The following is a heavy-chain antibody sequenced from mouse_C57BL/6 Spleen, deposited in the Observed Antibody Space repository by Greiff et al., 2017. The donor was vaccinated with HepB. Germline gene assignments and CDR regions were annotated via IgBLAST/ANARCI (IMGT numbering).Heavy chain of an antibody. V-gene: IGHV1-52*01. CDR1: GYTFTSYW. D-gene: IGHD2-1*01. CDR2: IDPSDSET. J-gene: IGHJ3*01. CDR3: AREGPGNSFAY. Sequence: VKLQQPGAELVRPGSSVKLSCKASGYTFTSYWMHWVKQRPIQGLEWIGNIDPSDSETHYNQKFKDKATLTVDKSSSTAYMQLSSLTSEDSAVYYCAREGPGNSFAYWGQGPLVTVSA.